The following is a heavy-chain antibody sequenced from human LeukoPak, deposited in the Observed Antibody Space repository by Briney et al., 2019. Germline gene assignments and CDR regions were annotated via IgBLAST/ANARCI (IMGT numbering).Heavy chain of an antibody. CDR2: ISAYNGNT. J-gene: IGHJ4*02. D-gene: IGHD3-3*01. CDR3: ARANYDFWSGYCPFDY. Sequence: ASVKVSCKASGYTFTSYGISWVRQAPGQGLEWMGWISAYNGNTNYAQKLQGRVTMTTDTSTSTAYMELRSLRSDDTAVYYCARANYDFWSGYCPFDYWGQGTLVTVSS. V-gene: IGHV1-18*01. CDR1: GYTFTSYG.